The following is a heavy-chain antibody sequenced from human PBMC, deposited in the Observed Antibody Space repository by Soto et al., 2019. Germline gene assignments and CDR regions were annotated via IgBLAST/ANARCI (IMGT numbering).Heavy chain of an antibody. D-gene: IGHD6-6*01. CDR3: ARDLVAVSGGVYSSSSGGYFFDF. CDR2: ISNSGRTI. CDR1: GFTFSDYY. V-gene: IGHV3-11*01. Sequence: QVQLVESGGGLVKPGGSLRLSCAASGFTFSDYYMSWIRQAPGKGLEWVSYISNSGRTIYYADSMKGRFTISRDNAKNSLYLQMNSLRSEDTAVYYCARDLVAVSGGVYSSSSGGYFFDFWGQGTLVTVSS. J-gene: IGHJ4*02.